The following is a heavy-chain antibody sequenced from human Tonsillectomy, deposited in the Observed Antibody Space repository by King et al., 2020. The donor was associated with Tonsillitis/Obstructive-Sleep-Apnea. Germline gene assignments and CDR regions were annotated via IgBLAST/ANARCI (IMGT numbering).Heavy chain of an antibody. CDR1: GYSFTSYW. D-gene: IGHD3-3*01. J-gene: IGHJ6*03. CDR2: IDPSDAYT. CDR3: ARLTKGDDFWSGPDYYYMDV. V-gene: IGHV5-10-1*01. Sequence: QLVQSGAEVKKPGESLRISGKGSGYSFTSYWISWVRQIPGKALEWIGRIDPSDAYTNYSPFFQGHVTISADKSISTAYLQWSSLKASDTAMYYCARLTKGDDFWSGPDYYYMDVWGKGTTVTVSS.